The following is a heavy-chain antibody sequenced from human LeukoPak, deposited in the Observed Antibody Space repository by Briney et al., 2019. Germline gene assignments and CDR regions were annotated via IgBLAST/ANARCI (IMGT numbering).Heavy chain of an antibody. CDR3: ARDFGRWFIDY. Sequence: PGGSLRLSCAASEFTFSDYYMNWIRQAPGKGLEWISYISSSSNTIYYADSVKGRFTISRDNAKNSLYLQMNSLRAEDTAVYYCARDFGRWFIDYWGQGTLVTVSS. D-gene: IGHD4-23*01. V-gene: IGHV3-11*04. CDR2: ISSSSNTI. J-gene: IGHJ4*02. CDR1: EFTFSDYY.